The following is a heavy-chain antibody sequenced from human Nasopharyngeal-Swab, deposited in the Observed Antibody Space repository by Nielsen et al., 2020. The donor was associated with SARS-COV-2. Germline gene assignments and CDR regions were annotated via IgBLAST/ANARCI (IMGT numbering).Heavy chain of an antibody. V-gene: IGHV3-30*18. CDR1: GFNFNNYG. CDR2: ISYEGSKK. Sequence: GESLKISCEASGFNFNNYGMHWVRQAPGKGLEWVAVISYEGSKKFYVASVEGRFTVSRDFSKNTLFLQMSSLRPEDTAVYYRAKATQIFWFGQFRNDAFDVWGRGTMVTVSS. J-gene: IGHJ3*01. CDR3: AKATQIFWFGQFRNDAFDV. D-gene: IGHD3-10*01.